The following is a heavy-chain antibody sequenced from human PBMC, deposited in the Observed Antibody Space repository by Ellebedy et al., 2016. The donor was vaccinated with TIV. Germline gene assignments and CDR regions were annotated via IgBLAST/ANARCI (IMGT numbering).Heavy chain of an antibody. CDR1: GYSFNNYY. Sequence: AASVKVSCKASGYSFNNYYIHWVRQAPGQGLKWMGVINPSGTTTTYAQKFQGRVTMTRDTSTSTFSMELTSLTSEDTAVYYCATARWDGGNFLDSWGQGTLVSVSS. CDR2: INPSGTTT. V-gene: IGHV1-46*02. J-gene: IGHJ4*02. D-gene: IGHD4-23*01. CDR3: ATARWDGGNFLDS.